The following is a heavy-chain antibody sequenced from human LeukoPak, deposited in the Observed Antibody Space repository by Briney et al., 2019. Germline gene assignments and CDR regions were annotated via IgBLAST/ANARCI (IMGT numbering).Heavy chain of an antibody. CDR1: GFTFSSYA. J-gene: IGHJ4*02. Sequence: GGSLGLSCAASGFTFSSYAMSWVRQAPGKGLEWVSAISGSGGSTYYADSVKGRFTISRDNSKNTLYLQMNSLRAEDTAVYYCAKDSPPWEQWLVFDYWGQGTLVTVSS. CDR2: ISGSGGST. CDR3: AKDSPPWEQWLVFDY. D-gene: IGHD6-19*01. V-gene: IGHV3-23*01.